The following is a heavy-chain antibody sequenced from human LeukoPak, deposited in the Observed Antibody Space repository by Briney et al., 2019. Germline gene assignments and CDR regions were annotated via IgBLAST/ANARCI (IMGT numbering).Heavy chain of an antibody. J-gene: IGHJ4*02. CDR1: AGSISSSN. CDR2: ISSGGSTT. V-gene: IGHV3-23*01. Sequence: GTLSLTCSVSAGSISSSNWSWVRQAPGKGLEWVSTISSGGSTTFYVDSVKGRFTISRDNSKNTLYLQMNSLRAEDTALYYCAKDGWVTTTTREDYWGQGTLVTVSS. D-gene: IGHD4-17*01. CDR3: AKDGWVTTTTREDY.